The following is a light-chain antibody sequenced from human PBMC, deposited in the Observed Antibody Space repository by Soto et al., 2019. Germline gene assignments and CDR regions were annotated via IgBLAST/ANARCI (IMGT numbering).Light chain of an antibody. CDR3: QQYNTYPWT. CDR1: KSISEF. J-gene: IGKJ1*01. Sequence: GDTVTITCRAKKSISEFLXXYXQKXGXXXRXXXYNAFGLESGVPSRFGGSGYGTEFTLTINSLQPDDLATYYCQQYNTYPWTFGQGNKVDIK. V-gene: IGKV1-5*01. CDR2: NAF.